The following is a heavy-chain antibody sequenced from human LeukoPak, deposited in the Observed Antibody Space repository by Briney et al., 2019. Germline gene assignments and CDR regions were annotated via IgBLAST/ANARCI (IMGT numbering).Heavy chain of an antibody. D-gene: IGHD6-19*01. J-gene: IGHJ4*02. Sequence: SETLSLTCTASGGSISSYYWSWIRQPAGKGLEWIGRIYTSGSTNYNPSLKSRVTMSVDTSKNQFSLKLSSVTAADTAVYYCARDRLYRVAGDFDYWGQGTLVTVSS. CDR1: GGSISSYY. CDR2: IYTSGST. CDR3: ARDRLYRVAGDFDY. V-gene: IGHV4-4*07.